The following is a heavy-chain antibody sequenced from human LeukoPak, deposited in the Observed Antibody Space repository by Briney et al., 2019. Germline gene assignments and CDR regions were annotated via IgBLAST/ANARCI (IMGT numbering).Heavy chain of an antibody. CDR1: GFAFDEHG. V-gene: IGHV3-20*04. CDR2: INWSGGST. CDR3: ARAPITSPFYFDY. J-gene: IGHJ4*02. Sequence: GGSLRLSCTASGFAFDEHGMSWIRQVPGKGLEWVSGINWSGGSTGYADPLRGRFSISRDNAKNSLYLQMDSLGAEDTALYYCARAPITSPFYFDYWGQGTLVTVSS. D-gene: IGHD2-2*01.